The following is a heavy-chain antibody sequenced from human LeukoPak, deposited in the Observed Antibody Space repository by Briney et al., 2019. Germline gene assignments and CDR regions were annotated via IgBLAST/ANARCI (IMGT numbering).Heavy chain of an antibody. V-gene: IGHV3-23*01. D-gene: IGHD6-13*01. J-gene: IGHJ4*02. CDR1: GFTFSGYV. CDR2: ISGSGGSI. CDR3: ARDVGLIAAAADYYLDS. Sequence: GGSLRLSCAASGFTFSGYVISWVRQAPGKGPQWVADISGSGGSIYYADSVKGRFTISRDNAQKSLYLQMNSLRDEDTALYYCARDVGLIAAAADYYLDSWGRGTLVIVSS.